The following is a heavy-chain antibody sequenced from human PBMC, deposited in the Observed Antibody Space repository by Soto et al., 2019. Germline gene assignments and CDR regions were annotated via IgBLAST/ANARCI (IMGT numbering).Heavy chain of an antibody. CDR1: GYTFTSYG. CDR3: ARDAPRLTEDWFDP. D-gene: IGHD7-27*01. J-gene: IGHJ5*02. V-gene: IGHV1-18*01. CDR2: ISAYNGNT. Sequence: AALVKVSCKASGYTFTSYGISWVRQAPGQGLEWMGWISAYNGNTNYAQKLQGRVTMTTDTSTSTAYMELRSLRSDDTAVYYCARDAPRLTEDWFDPWGQGTLVTVSS.